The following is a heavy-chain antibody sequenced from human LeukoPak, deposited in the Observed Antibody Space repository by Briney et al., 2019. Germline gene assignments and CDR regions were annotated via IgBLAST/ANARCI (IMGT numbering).Heavy chain of an antibody. CDR1: GYTFTSYD. J-gene: IGHJ5*02. V-gene: IGHV1-8*01. D-gene: IGHD5-18*01. CDR3: ARAPIQLWAGENWFDP. CDR2: MNPNSGNT. Sequence: GASVNVSCKASGYTFTSYDINWVRQATGQGPEWMGRMNPNSGNTGYAQKFQGRVTMTRNTSISTAYMELSSLRSEDTAVYYCARAPIQLWAGENWFDPWGQGTLVTVSS.